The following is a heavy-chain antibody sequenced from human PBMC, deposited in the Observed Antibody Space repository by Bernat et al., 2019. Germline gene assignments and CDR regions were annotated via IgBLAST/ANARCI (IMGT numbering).Heavy chain of an antibody. J-gene: IGHJ4*02. CDR1: GYTFTSYG. Sequence: QVQLVQSGAEVKKPGASVKVSCKASGYTFTSYGISWVRQAPGQGLEWMGWISAYNGNTNYAQKLQGRVTMTTDTSTSTAYMELRSLRSDDTAVYYCARDVGLLGYCSGGSCADYWGQGTLVTVSS. CDR2: ISAYNGNT. D-gene: IGHD2-15*01. V-gene: IGHV1-18*01. CDR3: ARDVGLLGYCSGGSCADY.